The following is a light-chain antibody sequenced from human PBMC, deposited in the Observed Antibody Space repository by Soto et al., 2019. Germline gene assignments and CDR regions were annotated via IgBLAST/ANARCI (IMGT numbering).Light chain of an antibody. CDR3: QQYDDLPRT. CDR1: QDISNN. CDR2: DAS. V-gene: IGKV1-33*01. J-gene: IGKJ2*01. Sequence: DIQMTQSPLSLSASVGERVTITCRASQDISNNLHWYQVKPGKAPKLLIYDASNLETGVPSRFSGSGSGTDFTFTINSLEPEDVATYYCQQYDDLPRTFGQGTKLQVK.